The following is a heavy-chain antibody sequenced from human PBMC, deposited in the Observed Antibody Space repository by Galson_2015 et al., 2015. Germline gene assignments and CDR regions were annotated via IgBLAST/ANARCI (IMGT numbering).Heavy chain of an antibody. J-gene: IGHJ5*02. Sequence: GEIYHSGSTNYNPSLKSRVTISVDKSKNQFSLKLSSVTAADTAVYYCARGPIAAAGMNWFDPWGQGTLVTVSS. D-gene: IGHD6-13*01. V-gene: IGHV4-4*02. CDR3: ARGPIAAAGMNWFDP. CDR2: IYHSGST.